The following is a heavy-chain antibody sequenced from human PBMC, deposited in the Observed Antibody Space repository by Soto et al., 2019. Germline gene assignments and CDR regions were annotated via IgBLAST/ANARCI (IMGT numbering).Heavy chain of an antibody. D-gene: IGHD2-21*01. CDR1: GFTFTSYA. V-gene: IGHV3-23*01. J-gene: IGHJ4*02. CDR2: ISSTGGGT. CDR3: AKALISTVFEY. Sequence: GGSLRLSCAASGFTFTSYAMSWVRQAPGKGLEWVSGISSTGGGTFYADSVRDRFTISRDNSNNTVYLQMNSLRGEDTAVYYCAKALISTVFEYWGQGALVTVSS.